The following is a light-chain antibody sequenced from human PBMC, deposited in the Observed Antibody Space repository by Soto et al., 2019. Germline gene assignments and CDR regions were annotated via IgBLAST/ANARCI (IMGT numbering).Light chain of an antibody. CDR2: AAS. Sequence: DIQMTQSPSSVSASVGDRVTITCRASQGISSSLAWYQQKPRKAPKLLIYAASTLQSGVSSRFSGSGSGTDFTLTISSLHPEDFATYYCQHAKSFPPTFGPGTRVDI. J-gene: IGKJ3*01. V-gene: IGKV1-12*01. CDR3: QHAKSFPPT. CDR1: QGISSS.